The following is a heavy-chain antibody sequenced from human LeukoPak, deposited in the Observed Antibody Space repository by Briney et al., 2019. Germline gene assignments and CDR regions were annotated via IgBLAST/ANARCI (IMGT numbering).Heavy chain of an antibody. Sequence: ASVKVSCKASGYTFTGYYMHWVRQAPGQGLEWMGWINPDNGVTNYAQKFQGRVTITRDTSISTAYMELRSLRSDDTAVYYCARSPFPWLPLYCDYWGQGTLVTVSS. D-gene: IGHD5-24*01. CDR3: ARSPFPWLPLYCDY. CDR2: INPDNGVT. CDR1: GYTFTGYY. J-gene: IGHJ4*02. V-gene: IGHV1-2*02.